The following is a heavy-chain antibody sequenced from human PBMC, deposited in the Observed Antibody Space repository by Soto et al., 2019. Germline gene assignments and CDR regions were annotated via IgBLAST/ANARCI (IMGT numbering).Heavy chain of an antibody. CDR3: ARERFAYCGGDCPGYGMDV. Sequence: PGGSLRLSCAASRFTFSSYWMSWVCQAPGKGLEWVATIKPDGSEKYYVDTVKGRFTISRDNAKNTLYLQMISLRAEDTAVYYCARERFAYCGGDCPGYGMDVWGQGTTVTVSS. D-gene: IGHD2-21*02. J-gene: IGHJ6*02. CDR2: IKPDGSEK. CDR1: RFTFSSYW. V-gene: IGHV3-7*01.